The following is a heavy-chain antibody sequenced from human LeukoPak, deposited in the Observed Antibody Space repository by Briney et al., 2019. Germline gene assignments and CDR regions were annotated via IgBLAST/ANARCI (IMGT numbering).Heavy chain of an antibody. CDR1: GGSISSGDYY. Sequence: SQTLSLTCTVSGGSISSGDYYWSWIRQPPGKGLEWIGYIYYSGSTYYNPSLKSRVTISVDTSKNQFSLKLSSVTAADTAVYYCATLYGDYERWFDPWGQGTLVTVPS. CDR3: ATLYGDYERWFDP. CDR2: IYYSGST. V-gene: IGHV4-30-4*01. D-gene: IGHD4-17*01. J-gene: IGHJ5*02.